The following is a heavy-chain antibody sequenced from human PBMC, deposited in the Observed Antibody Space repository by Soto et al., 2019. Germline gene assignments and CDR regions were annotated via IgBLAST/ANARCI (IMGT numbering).Heavy chain of an antibody. J-gene: IGHJ4*02. V-gene: IGHV3-7*03. CDR2: IQQDGSEK. Sequence: GGSLRLSCAVSGFTFSRFWMGWVRQAPGRGLEWVANIQQDGSEKYYVDSVKGRFTMSKDNVKNSLYLQMNSLGAEDTAVYYCARVRYGGYSYYFDYWGQGTLVTVSS. D-gene: IGHD4-17*01. CDR1: GFTFSRFW. CDR3: ARVRYGGYSYYFDY.